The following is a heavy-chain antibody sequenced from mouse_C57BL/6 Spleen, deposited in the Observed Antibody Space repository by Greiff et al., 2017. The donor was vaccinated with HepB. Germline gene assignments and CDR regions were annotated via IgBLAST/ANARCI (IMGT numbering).Heavy chain of an antibody. CDR2: IYPGDGDT. CDR1: GYAFSSYW. V-gene: IGHV1-80*01. J-gene: IGHJ1*03. CDR3: ATYGNYEWYFDV. Sequence: VQLQQSGAELVKPGASVKISCKASGYAFSSYWMNWVKQRPGKGLEWIGQIYPGDGDTNYNGKFKGKATLTADKSSSTAYMQLSSLTSEDSAVYFCATYGNYEWYFDVWGTGTTVTVSS. D-gene: IGHD2-1*01.